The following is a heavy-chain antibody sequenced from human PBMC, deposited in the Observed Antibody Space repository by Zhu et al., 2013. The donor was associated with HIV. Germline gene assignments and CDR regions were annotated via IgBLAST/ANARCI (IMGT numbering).Heavy chain of an antibody. D-gene: IGHD3-16*01. J-gene: IGHJ3*02. V-gene: IGHV1-46*01. CDR3: ARSLRDAYIGEAFDM. Sequence: QVQLVQSGAEVETPGASVKVSCKASGYTFTNYYMHWVRQAPGQGLEWMGIINTRGGSTSFAQKFQGRVTMTIDTSTSTLYMELTTLRSDDTAVYYCARSLRDAYIGEAFDMWGQRDNGHRLF. CDR1: GYTFTNYY. CDR2: INTRGGST.